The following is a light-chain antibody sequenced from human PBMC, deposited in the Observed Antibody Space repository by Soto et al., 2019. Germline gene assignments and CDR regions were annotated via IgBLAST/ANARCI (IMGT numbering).Light chain of an antibody. V-gene: IGKV3-15*01. CDR3: QQYNQWPRGT. J-gene: IGKJ1*01. CDR2: AAS. CDR1: QNVRSN. Sequence: EIVMTQSPATLSVSPGERATLSCRASQNVRSNLAWYQQKPGQAPRLLIYAASTRATGIPARFSGSGSGTEFTLTISSLQSEDFTLYYCQQYNQWPRGTFGQGTKVDIK.